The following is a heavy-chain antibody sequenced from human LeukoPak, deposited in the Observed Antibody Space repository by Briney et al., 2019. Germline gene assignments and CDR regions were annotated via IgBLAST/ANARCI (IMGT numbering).Heavy chain of an antibody. CDR3: ARGGRGGNSWTIIDF. V-gene: IGHV3-13*01. CDR1: GFFSTDYA. Sequence: GGSLRLSCAASGFFSTDYAMHWVRQSTEKGLEWLSGIGSAGDTYHPDSVRGRFTISRDIAGNSLYLQMSSLGAGDTAVYYCARGGRGGNSWTIIDFWGQGALVTVSS. J-gene: IGHJ4*02. CDR2: IGSAGDT. D-gene: IGHD6-13*01.